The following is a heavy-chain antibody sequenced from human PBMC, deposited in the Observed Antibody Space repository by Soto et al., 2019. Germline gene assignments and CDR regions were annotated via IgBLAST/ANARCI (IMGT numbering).Heavy chain of an antibody. CDR2: INSDGSRT. V-gene: IGHV3-74*01. CDR1: GFTFSSSW. Sequence: EVQLVESGGGLVQPGGSLRLSCAASGFTFSSSWMHWVRQAPGKGLVWVSRINSDGSRTNYADSVKGRFTISRDNAKNTLYLQMNSLRAEEPALYYCARGPTGWYGYDYWGQGTLVTVSS. CDR3: ARGPTGWYGYDY. D-gene: IGHD6-19*01. J-gene: IGHJ4*02.